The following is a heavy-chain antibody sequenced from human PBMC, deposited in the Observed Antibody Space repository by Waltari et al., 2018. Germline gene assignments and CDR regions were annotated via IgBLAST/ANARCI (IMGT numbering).Heavy chain of an antibody. CDR1: GFTVNNNY. CDR3: ASSPKEGY. V-gene: IGHV3-53*01. CDR2: IFSGGNT. Sequence: EVQLVESGGGLIQPGGSLRVSCAASGFTVNNNYMIWVRQTQGKGLAWVSLIFSGGNTFYADSVRGRFTISRDSSKNTLHLQMNSLRTEDTAVYYCASSPKEGYWGQGTLVTVSS. J-gene: IGHJ4*02.